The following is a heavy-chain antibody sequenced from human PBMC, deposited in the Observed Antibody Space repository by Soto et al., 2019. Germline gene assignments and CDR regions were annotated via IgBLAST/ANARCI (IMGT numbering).Heavy chain of an antibody. CDR2: IKHSGST. D-gene: IGHD6-19*01. CDR3: SNGRGWFSYFQH. J-gene: IGHJ1*01. CDR1: GVSFSGYY. V-gene: IGHV4-34*01. Sequence: PSETLSLTCAVYGVSFSGYYWSWIRQPPGKGLEWIGEIKHSGSTNYNPSLKSRVTISVDTTKNQLSLMLSSVTAADTAVYYCSNGRGWFSYFQHWGQGTLVTVSS.